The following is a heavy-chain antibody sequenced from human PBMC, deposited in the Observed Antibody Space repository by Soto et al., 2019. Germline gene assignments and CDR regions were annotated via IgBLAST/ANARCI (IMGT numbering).Heavy chain of an antibody. Sequence: PSETLSLTCTVSGGSISSSSYYWGWIRQPPGKGLEWIGSIYYSGSTYYNPSLKSRVTISVDTSKNQFSLKLSSVTAADTAVYYCARHVPSWTESIAARHPFDYWGQGTLVTVSS. CDR1: GGSISSSSYY. CDR3: ARHVPSWTESIAARHPFDY. CDR2: IYYSGST. J-gene: IGHJ4*02. V-gene: IGHV4-39*01. D-gene: IGHD6-6*01.